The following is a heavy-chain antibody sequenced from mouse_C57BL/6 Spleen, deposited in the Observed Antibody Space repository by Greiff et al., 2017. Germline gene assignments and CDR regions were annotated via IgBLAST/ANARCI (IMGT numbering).Heavy chain of an antibody. J-gene: IGHJ4*01. Sequence: EVKLMESEGGLVQPGSSMKLSCTASGFTFSDYYMAWVRQVPEKGLEWVANINYDGSSTYYLDSLKSRFIISRDNAKNILYLQMSSLKSEDTATYNCAREGDYPYYAMDYWGQGTSVTVSS. CDR3: AREGDYPYYAMDY. V-gene: IGHV5-16*01. D-gene: IGHD2-4*01. CDR1: GFTFSDYY. CDR2: INYDGSST.